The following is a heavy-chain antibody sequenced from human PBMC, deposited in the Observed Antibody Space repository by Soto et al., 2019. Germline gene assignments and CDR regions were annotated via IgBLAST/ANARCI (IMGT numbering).Heavy chain of an antibody. D-gene: IGHD5-12*01. Sequence: PGGSLRLSCAASGFTFSNYVMSWVRQAPGKGLEWVSGISVTGGSTFHGDSVKGRFTISRDNSKNTLYLQMNSVRAEDTAVYYCAKKAGYSGFHPFDYWGQGTLVTVSS. V-gene: IGHV3-23*01. CDR2: ISVTGGST. CDR3: AKKAGYSGFHPFDY. J-gene: IGHJ4*02. CDR1: GFTFSNYV.